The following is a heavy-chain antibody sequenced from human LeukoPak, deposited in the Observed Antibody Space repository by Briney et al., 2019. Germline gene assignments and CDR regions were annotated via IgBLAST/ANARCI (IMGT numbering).Heavy chain of an antibody. CDR1: GVSISTVGYY. J-gene: IGHJ4*02. D-gene: IGHD6-13*01. V-gene: IGHV4-30-2*01. CDR2: IYHSGST. CDR3: ARLYNSRDQNFDY. Sequence: SETLSITCTVSGVSISTVGYYWSWIRQPPGKGLEWIGYIYHSGSTYYNPSLKSRLTISVDRSKNQFSLNLSSVTAADTAVYYCARLYNSRDQNFDYWGQGTLVTVSS.